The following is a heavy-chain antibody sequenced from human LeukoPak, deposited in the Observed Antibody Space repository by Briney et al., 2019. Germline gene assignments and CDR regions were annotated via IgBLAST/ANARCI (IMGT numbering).Heavy chain of an antibody. CDR1: GYTFTSYG. D-gene: IGHD1-1*01. Sequence: ASVKVSCKXSGYTFTSYGISWVRQAPRQGLEWMGRISAYNGNTNYAQKLQGRVTMTTDTSTSTAYMELRSLRSDDTAVYFCARRLYNYVGFDYWGQGTLVTVSS. CDR2: ISAYNGNT. J-gene: IGHJ4*02. CDR3: ARRLYNYVGFDY. V-gene: IGHV1-18*04.